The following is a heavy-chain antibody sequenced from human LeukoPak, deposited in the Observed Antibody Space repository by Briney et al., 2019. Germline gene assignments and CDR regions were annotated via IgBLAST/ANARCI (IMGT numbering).Heavy chain of an antibody. CDR2: ISSSGSTI. Sequence: GGSLRLSCAASGFTFSDYYMSWIRQAPGKGLEWVSYISSSGSTIYYADSVKGRSTISRDNAKNSLYLQMNSLRAEDTAVYYCARDRHSSSWYLNWFDPWGQGTLVTVSS. V-gene: IGHV3-11*01. CDR3: ARDRHSSSWYLNWFDP. J-gene: IGHJ5*02. D-gene: IGHD6-13*01. CDR1: GFTFSDYY.